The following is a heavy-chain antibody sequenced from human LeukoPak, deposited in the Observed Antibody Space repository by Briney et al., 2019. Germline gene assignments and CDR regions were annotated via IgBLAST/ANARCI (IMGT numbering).Heavy chain of an antibody. CDR2: ISGSGDDT. CDR3: AKERGGWSPERFDY. CDR1: RFTFSSYA. Sequence: PGGSLRLSCAASRFTFSSYAMSWVRRAPGKGLEWVSGISGSGDDTFYADSVKGRFTISRDNSKNTLYLQMSSLRAEDTAVYFCAKERGGWSPERFDYWGQGTLVTVSS. J-gene: IGHJ4*02. V-gene: IGHV3-23*01. D-gene: IGHD6-19*01.